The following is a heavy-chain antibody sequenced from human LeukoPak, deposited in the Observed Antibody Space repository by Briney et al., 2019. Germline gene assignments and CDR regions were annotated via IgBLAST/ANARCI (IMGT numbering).Heavy chain of an antibody. Sequence: GSLRLSCAASGFTFSSYDMTWVRQAPGKGLEWVSAISGSGGSTYYADSVKGRFTISRDNSKNTLYLQMNSLRAEDTAVYYCAKAWYSSGWYFDYWGQGTLVTVSS. CDR3: AKAWYSSGWYFDY. CDR1: GFTFSSYD. D-gene: IGHD6-19*01. J-gene: IGHJ4*02. CDR2: ISGSGGST. V-gene: IGHV3-23*01.